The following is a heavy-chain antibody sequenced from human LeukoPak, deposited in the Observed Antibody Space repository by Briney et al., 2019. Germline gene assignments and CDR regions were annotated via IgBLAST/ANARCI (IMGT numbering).Heavy chain of an antibody. D-gene: IGHD6-13*01. Sequence: SETLSLTCTVSGGSVNFYYWSWIRQPPGKRLEWIAYIFTSGGTSYNPSLKSRVTISVDMSKNQFSLKLSSVTAADTAVYYCARHHQQLVTGYDYWGQGTLVTVSS. CDR1: GGSVNFYY. V-gene: IGHV4-4*09. CDR2: IFTSGGT. CDR3: ARHHQQLVTGYDY. J-gene: IGHJ4*02.